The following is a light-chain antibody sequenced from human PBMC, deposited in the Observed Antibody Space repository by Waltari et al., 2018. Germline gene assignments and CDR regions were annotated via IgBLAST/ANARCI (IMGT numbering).Light chain of an antibody. J-gene: IGKJ3*01. V-gene: IGKV1-39*01. CDR1: QVISSS. Sequence: CRASQVISSSLNWYQQKPGKAPKLLIYAASNLPTGVPSRFSGRGSGPNFTLTNSDLQPEDFATYHCQQSYSTGFTFGPGTRLDLK. CDR2: AAS. CDR3: QQSYSTGFT.